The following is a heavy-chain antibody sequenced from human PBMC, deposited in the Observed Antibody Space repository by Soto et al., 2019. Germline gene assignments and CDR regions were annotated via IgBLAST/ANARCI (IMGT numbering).Heavy chain of an antibody. D-gene: IGHD1-1*01. Sequence: QVQLVESGGGVVPPGRSLRLSCAASGFTFSSYGMHWVRQAPGKGLEWVAVISYDGSNKYYADSVKGRFTISRDNSKNTLYLQMNSLRAEDTAVYYCANLLENDYWGQGTLVTVSS. J-gene: IGHJ4*02. CDR1: GFTFSSYG. CDR2: ISYDGSNK. V-gene: IGHV3-30*18. CDR3: ANLLENDY.